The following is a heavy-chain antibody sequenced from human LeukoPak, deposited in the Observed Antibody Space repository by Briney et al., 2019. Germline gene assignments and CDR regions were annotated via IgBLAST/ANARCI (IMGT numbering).Heavy chain of an antibody. CDR2: IYHSGST. CDR1: GDSISSSNY. V-gene: IGHV4-4*02. Sequence: SETLSLTCAVSGDSISSSNYWSWVRQPPGKGLEWIGEIYHSGSTNYNPSLKSRVTISVDKSKNQFSLKLSSVTAADTAVYYCARIIVARVFDIWGQGTMVTVSS. J-gene: IGHJ3*02. D-gene: IGHD2-2*01. CDR3: ARIIVARVFDI.